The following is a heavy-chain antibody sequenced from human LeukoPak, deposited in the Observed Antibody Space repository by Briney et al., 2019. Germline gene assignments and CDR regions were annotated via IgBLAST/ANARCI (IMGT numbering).Heavy chain of an antibody. CDR3: ARAPLPITMIVD. CDR2: IYYIGST. V-gene: IGHV4-59*01. Sequence: SETLSLTCTVSGGSITSYYWSWIRQPPGKGLEWIGYIYYIGSTNYNPSLKSRVTISVDTSKNQFSLNLSSVTPADTAVYYCARAPLPITMIVDWGQGTLVTVSS. D-gene: IGHD3-22*01. J-gene: IGHJ4*02. CDR1: GGSITSYY.